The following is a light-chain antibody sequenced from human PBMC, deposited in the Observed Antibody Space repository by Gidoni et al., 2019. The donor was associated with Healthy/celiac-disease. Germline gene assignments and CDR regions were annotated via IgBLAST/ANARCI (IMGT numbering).Light chain of an antibody. V-gene: IGKV1-39*01. Sequence: DIQMTQYPSSVSASVGDRVTNTCRASQSISSYLNWYQQKPGKPPTILIYAASSLQSGVASRFSGSGSGTDFTLTISSLQPEDFATYYCRQSCCTMVCSFGQGTKLEIK. CDR3: RQSCCTMVCS. CDR2: AAS. J-gene: IGKJ2*04. CDR1: QSISSY.